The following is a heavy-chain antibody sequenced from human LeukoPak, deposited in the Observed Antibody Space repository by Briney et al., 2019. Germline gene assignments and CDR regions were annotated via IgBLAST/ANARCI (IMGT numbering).Heavy chain of an antibody. D-gene: IGHD3-10*01. CDR1: GFTFSSYS. J-gene: IGHJ3*02. V-gene: IGHV3-21*01. CDR3: ARDHLRRITMVRGVHDAFDI. CDR2: ISSSSYI. Sequence: GGSLRLSCAASGFTFSSYSMNWVRQAPGKGLEWVSSISSSSYIYYADSVKGRFTISRDNAKNSLYLQMNSLRAEDTAVYYCARDHLRRITMVRGVHDAFDIWGQGTMVTVSS.